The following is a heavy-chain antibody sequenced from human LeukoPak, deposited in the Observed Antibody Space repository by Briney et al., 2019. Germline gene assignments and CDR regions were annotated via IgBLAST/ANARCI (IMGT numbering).Heavy chain of an antibody. Sequence: GGSLGLSCAVSGFTLSSYNMNWVRQAPGKGLEWVSYIRNSGNTIYYADSVKGRFTISRDNAKNSLYLQMNSLRAEDTAVYYCARDSYSSSWAGFDYWGQGTLVTVSS. J-gene: IGHJ4*02. CDR2: IRNSGNTI. D-gene: IGHD6-13*01. V-gene: IGHV3-48*04. CDR1: GFTLSSYN. CDR3: ARDSYSSSWAGFDY.